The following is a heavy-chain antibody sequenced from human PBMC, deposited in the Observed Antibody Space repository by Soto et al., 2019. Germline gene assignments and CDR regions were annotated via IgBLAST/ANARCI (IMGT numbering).Heavy chain of an antibody. J-gene: IGHJ6*03. CDR1: GFTFISYW. CDR3: ARDARRGVPSAMSYYYYYMDV. Sequence: EVQLVESGGGLVQPGGSLRLSCAASGFTFISYWMHRARQAPGNGLVWVSGINSGGGSTSYADSVKGRCTISRDNAKIPLYLQLNGLRAEDTAVYYCARDARRGVPSAMSYYYYYMDVWGKGTTVTVSS. D-gene: IGHD2-2*01. CDR2: INSGGGST. V-gene: IGHV3-74*01.